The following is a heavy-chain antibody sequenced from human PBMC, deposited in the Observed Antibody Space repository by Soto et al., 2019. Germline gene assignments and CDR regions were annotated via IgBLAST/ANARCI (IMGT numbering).Heavy chain of an antibody. CDR1: GYSFTSYA. CDR3: ARVRGFYYWDD. J-gene: IGHJ4*02. Sequence: QVQLVQSGAEVKKPGASVKVSCKASGYSFTSYAMHWVRQAPGQRLEWMGWINAGNGNTTYSQKFQGRITITRDTSASTAYMDLSSLRSEDTAVYYCARVRGFYYWDDWGQGTLVTVSS. V-gene: IGHV1-3*01. CDR2: INAGNGNT. D-gene: IGHD3-3*01.